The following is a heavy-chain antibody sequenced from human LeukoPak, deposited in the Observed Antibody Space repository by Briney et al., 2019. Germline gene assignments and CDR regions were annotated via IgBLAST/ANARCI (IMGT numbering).Heavy chain of an antibody. CDR2: ICDSGSI. Sequence: SETLSLTCTVSGGSVSSGSYYWSWIRQPPGKTLEWIGYICDSGSIDHNPSLKSRVTISMDTSKSHFSLKLSSVTAADTAVYYCARSSVQFGTATHFDCWGQGTLVTVSS. D-gene: IGHD3-10*01. V-gene: IGHV4-61*03. J-gene: IGHJ4*02. CDR1: GGSVSSGSYY. CDR3: ARSSVQFGTATHFDC.